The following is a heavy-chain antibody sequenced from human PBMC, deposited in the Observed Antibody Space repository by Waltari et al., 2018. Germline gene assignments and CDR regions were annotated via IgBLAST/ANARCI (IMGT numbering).Heavy chain of an antibody. V-gene: IGHV4-38-2*01. D-gene: IGHD1-26*01. J-gene: IGHJ4*02. Sequence: QVQLQESGPGLVKPSETLSLTCAVSGYSISSGYYWGWIRQPPGTGLEWIGSIYHSGSTYYDPSVKSRVTISVDTSKNQFSLKLSSVTAADTAVYYCARIVGARAYFDYWGQGTLVTVSS. CDR1: GYSISSGYY. CDR3: ARIVGARAYFDY. CDR2: IYHSGST.